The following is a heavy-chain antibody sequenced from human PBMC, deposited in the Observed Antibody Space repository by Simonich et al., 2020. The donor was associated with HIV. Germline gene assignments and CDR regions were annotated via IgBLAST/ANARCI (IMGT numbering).Heavy chain of an antibody. CDR3: ARRDRELILYFDY. Sequence: QVQLQQWGAGLLKPSETLSLTCAVYGGSFSGYYWSWIRQPPGKVLEWMGEINHGGITNYKSSLNSRATISVDKSKNQFSLKLSSVTAADTAIYYCARRDRELILYFDYWGQGNLVTVSS. CDR2: INHGGIT. CDR1: GGSFSGYY. V-gene: IGHV4-34*01. D-gene: IGHD3-3*01. J-gene: IGHJ4*02.